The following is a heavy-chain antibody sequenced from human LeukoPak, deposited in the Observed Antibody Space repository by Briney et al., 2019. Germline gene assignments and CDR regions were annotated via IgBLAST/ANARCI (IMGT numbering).Heavy chain of an antibody. CDR3: ARGYSGSWLGYFDY. CDR1: GFPFRSYG. D-gene: IGHD6-13*01. V-gene: IGHV3-30*03. Sequence: PGGSLRLSCAASGFPFRSYGIHWVRQAPGKGLEWVAVVSSDGSIKYYADSVKGRFTISRDTSQNTVYLQMNSLGDDDTAFYYCARGYSGSWLGYFDYWGQGTLVTVSS. J-gene: IGHJ4*02. CDR2: VSSDGSIK.